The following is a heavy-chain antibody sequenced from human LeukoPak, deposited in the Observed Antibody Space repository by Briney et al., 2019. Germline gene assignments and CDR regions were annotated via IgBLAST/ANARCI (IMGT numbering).Heavy chain of an antibody. CDR3: AREVSGAAAGPGDNWFDP. J-gene: IGHJ5*02. D-gene: IGHD6-13*01. Sequence: GGSLRLSCSASGFTFNNYGMSWVRQAPGKGLEWVSSISGSGDSTYYADSVKGRFTISRDNAKNSLYLQMNSLRAEDTAVYYCAREVSGAAAGPGDNWFDPWGQGTLVTVSS. V-gene: IGHV3-23*01. CDR2: ISGSGDST. CDR1: GFTFNNYG.